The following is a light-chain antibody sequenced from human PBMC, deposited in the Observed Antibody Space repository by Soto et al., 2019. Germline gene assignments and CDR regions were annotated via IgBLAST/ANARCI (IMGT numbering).Light chain of an antibody. J-gene: IGLJ2*01. CDR1: SSDVGGYNY. CDR3: SSFPSSSPRL. V-gene: IGLV2-14*01. Sequence: QSALTQPASVSGSPGQSITISCTGTSSDVGGYNYVSWYQQHPGKAPKLMIYEVSNRPSGVSNRFSGSKSGNTASLTISGLKAEDEAHYSCSSFPSSSPRLFGGATTLTVL. CDR2: EVS.